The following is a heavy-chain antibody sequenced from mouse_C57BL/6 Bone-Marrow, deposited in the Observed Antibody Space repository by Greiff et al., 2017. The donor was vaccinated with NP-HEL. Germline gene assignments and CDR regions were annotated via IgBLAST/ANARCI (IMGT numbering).Heavy chain of an antibody. Sequence: VQLQQSGAELVRPGASVKLSCTASGFNIKDYYMHWVKQRPEQGLEWIGRIDPEDGDTEYAPQFQGKATLTADTSSNTAYLQLRSLTSEDPSVYYCNRRCYYAMEYWGQGTSVTVA. D-gene: IGHD1-1*01. CDR2: IDPEDGDT. CDR3: NRRCYYAMEY. V-gene: IGHV14-1*01. J-gene: IGHJ4*01. CDR1: GFNIKDYY.